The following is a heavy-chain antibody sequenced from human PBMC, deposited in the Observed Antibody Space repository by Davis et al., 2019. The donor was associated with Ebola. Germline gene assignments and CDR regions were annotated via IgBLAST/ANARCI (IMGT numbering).Heavy chain of an antibody. CDR1: GYTFTTSD. D-gene: IGHD6-19*01. V-gene: IGHV1-8*01. J-gene: IGHJ4*02. CDR3: ARGRDSGWPFDY. Sequence: ASVKVSCKASGYTFTTSDINWVRHAPGQGLEWMGWMSPNSGTTGHTQNFRGRVTMTRDTSISTAYMELSSLTFEDTAVYYCARGRDSGWPFDYWGQGTLVTVSS. CDR2: MSPNSGTT.